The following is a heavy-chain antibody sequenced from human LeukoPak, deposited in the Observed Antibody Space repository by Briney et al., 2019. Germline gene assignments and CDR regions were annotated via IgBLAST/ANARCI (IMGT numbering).Heavy chain of an antibody. CDR2: INHSGST. Sequence: SETLSLTCAVYGGSFSGYYWSWIRQPPGKGLEWIGEINHSGSTNYNPSLKSRVTISVDTSKNQFSLKLSSVTAADTAVYYCASRAERYYYDSSGYYGYWGQGTLVTVSS. CDR1: GGSFSGYY. J-gene: IGHJ4*02. CDR3: ASRAERYYYDSSGYYGY. D-gene: IGHD3-22*01. V-gene: IGHV4-34*01.